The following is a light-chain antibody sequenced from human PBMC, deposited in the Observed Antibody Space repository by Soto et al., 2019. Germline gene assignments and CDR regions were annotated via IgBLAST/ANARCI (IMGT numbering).Light chain of an antibody. CDR1: QSITNR. CDR3: QQYYSYPRT. V-gene: IGKV1-5*01. Sequence: DITQSPSTLSASVGDRVTITCRASQSITNRLAWYQQKPGKAPKVLIYDASNLEGGVPSRFSGSGSGTDFTLTISCLQSEDFATYYCQQYYSYPRTFGQGTKVDIK. CDR2: DAS. J-gene: IGKJ1*01.